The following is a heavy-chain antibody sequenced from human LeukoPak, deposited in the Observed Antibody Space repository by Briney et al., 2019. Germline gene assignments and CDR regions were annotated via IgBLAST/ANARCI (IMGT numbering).Heavy chain of an antibody. J-gene: IGHJ6*03. D-gene: IGHD6-13*01. CDR3: ARDVDSSSWYYYYYMDV. V-gene: IGHV3-21*01. Sequence: GGSLRLSCAASGFTFRSYSMNWVRQAPGKGLEWVSSISSSSSYIYYADSVKGRFTISRDNAKNSLYLQMNSLRAEDTAVYYCARDVDSSSWYYYYYMDVWGKGTTVTVSS. CDR1: GFTFRSYS. CDR2: ISSSSSYI.